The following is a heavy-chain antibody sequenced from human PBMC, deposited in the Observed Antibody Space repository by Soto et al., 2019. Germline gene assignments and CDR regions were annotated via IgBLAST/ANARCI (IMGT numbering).Heavy chain of an antibody. D-gene: IGHD3-10*02. Sequence: QVQLQESGPGLVKPSQTLSLTCTVSGGSISSGGYYWSWIRQHPGKGLEWIGYIYYSGSTYYNPSLKSRVTISVDTYKNQFSLKLSSVTAADTAVYYCARERAGRMLGMGGERSQYNWFDPWGQGTLVTVSS. V-gene: IGHV4-31*03. CDR1: GGSISSGGYY. CDR2: IYYSGST. J-gene: IGHJ5*02. CDR3: ARERAGRMLGMGGERSQYNWFDP.